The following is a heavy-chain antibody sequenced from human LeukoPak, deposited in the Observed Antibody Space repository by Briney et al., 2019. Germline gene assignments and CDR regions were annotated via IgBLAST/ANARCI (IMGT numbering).Heavy chain of an antibody. V-gene: IGHV3-74*01. J-gene: IGHJ4*02. Sequence: HPGGSLRLSCAASGFTFSNYWMHWVRQAPGKGLVWVSRINSDGINTSYADSVKGRFTISRDNSKNTLYLQMNSLRAEDTAVYYCAREQLAYCGGDCYSFDYWGQGTLVTVSS. CDR2: INSDGINT. CDR3: AREQLAYCGGDCYSFDY. CDR1: GFTFSNYW. D-gene: IGHD2-21*02.